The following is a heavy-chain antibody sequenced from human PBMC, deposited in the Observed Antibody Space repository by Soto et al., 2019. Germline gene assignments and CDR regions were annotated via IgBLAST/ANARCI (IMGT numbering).Heavy chain of an antibody. CDR2: IYFSGST. CDR1: GASINSGGYY. J-gene: IGHJ4*02. V-gene: IGHV4-31*03. D-gene: IGHD4-17*01. Sequence: SETLSLTCTVSGASINSGGYYWSWIRQLPGKGLEWIGYIYFSGSTYYNPSLESRVTISLDTSQNQFSLKLSSVTAADTAVYYCASGDAWEALLAYWGQGTLVTVSS. CDR3: ASGDAWEALLAY.